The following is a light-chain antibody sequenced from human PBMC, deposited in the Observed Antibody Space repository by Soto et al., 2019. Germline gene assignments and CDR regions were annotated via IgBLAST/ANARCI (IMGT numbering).Light chain of an antibody. CDR1: QSVSSSY. V-gene: IGKV3-11*01. CDR3: QQRTNWLT. CDR2: DAS. J-gene: IGKJ4*01. Sequence: ETVLTQSPATLSLSTGEGATLSCRASQSVSSSYLAWYQQKPGQAPRLLIYDASNRATGIPARFSGSGSGTDFTLTISSLEPEDFAVYYCQQRTNWLTFGGGTKVDIK.